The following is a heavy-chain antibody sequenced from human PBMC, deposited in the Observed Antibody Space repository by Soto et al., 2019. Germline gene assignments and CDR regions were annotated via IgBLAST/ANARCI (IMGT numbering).Heavy chain of an antibody. D-gene: IGHD3-3*01. CDR2: ISGSGGST. CDR1: GFTFSSYA. J-gene: IGHJ5*02. V-gene: IGHV3-23*01. Sequence: LRLSCAASGFTFSSYAMSWVRQAPGEGLEWISTISGSGGSTYYADSVKGRFTISRDNSKNTLYLQMNSLRAEDTAVYYCAKGQSTYYDFWSRYYDWFDPWGQGTLVTVSS. CDR3: AKGQSTYYDFWSRYYDWFDP.